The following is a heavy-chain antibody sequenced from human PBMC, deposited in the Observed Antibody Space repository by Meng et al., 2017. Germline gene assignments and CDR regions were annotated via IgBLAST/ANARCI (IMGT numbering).Heavy chain of an antibody. CDR3: ARAAYCGAGCYWYFDL. D-gene: IGHD2-21*02. CDR2: IHSSGRT. J-gene: IGHJ2*01. CDR1: GGSISDYY. Sequence: QVQLPGSGPGPLKPTVTLSLTCTVSGGSISDYYWSWIRQPPGKGLEWIGYIHSSGRTSNNPSLTSRVTISVDTSKNQFSLKLSSVTAADAAVYYCARAAYCGAGCYWYFDLWGRGTLVTVSS. V-gene: IGHV4-59*01.